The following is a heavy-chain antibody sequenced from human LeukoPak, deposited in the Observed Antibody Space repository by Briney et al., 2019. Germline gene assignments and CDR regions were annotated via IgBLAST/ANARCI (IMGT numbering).Heavy chain of an antibody. CDR3: ARQKGCYFDY. D-gene: IGHD6-19*01. Sequence: PSETLSLTCTVSGGSISSSSYYWGWIRQPRGKGLEWIGSIYYSGSTYYNPSLKSRVTISVDTSKNQFSLKLSSVTAADTAVYYCARQKGCYFDYWGQGTLVTVSS. J-gene: IGHJ4*02. CDR2: IYYSGST. V-gene: IGHV4-39*01. CDR1: GGSISSSSYY.